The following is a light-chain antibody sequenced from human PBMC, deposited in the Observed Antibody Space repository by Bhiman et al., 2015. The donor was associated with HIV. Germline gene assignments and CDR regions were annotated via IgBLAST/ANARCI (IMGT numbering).Light chain of an antibody. CDR3: ASWDDSLNGPL. CDR1: SSNIGSNT. J-gene: IGLJ3*02. Sequence: QSVLTQPPSASGTPGQRVTISCSGSSSNIGSNTVNWYQQVPGTAPKLLIYRNNQRPSGVPDRFSGSKSGTSASLAISGLQAEDEATYFCASWDDSLNGPLFGGGTKLTVL. CDR2: RNN. V-gene: IGLV1-44*01.